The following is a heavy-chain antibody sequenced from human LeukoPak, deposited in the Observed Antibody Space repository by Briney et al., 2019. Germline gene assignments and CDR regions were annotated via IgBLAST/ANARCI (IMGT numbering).Heavy chain of an antibody. D-gene: IGHD3-9*01. CDR1: GFRVGSEY. Sequence: GGSLRLSCAASGFRVGSEYLSWVRQAPGKGLEWVSIIYSGDGGGRTYYADSVKGRFTISRDNSKNTLYLQMNSLRAEDTAVYYCARSRLGGKYYDILTGYYTHYGMDVWGQGTTVTVSS. CDR2: IYSGDGGGRT. CDR3: ARSRLGGKYYDILTGYYTHYGMDV. V-gene: IGHV3-53*01. J-gene: IGHJ6*02.